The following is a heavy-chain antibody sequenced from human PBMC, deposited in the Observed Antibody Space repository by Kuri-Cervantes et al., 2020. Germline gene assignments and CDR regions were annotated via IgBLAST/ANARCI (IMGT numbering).Heavy chain of an antibody. V-gene: IGHV3-53*01. D-gene: IGHD3-10*01. CDR2: IYSGGST. CDR3: ASSAPVPTIWQVVRGSPIPLDY. J-gene: IGHJ4*02. CDR1: GGSISSGDYY. Sequence: GESLKISCTVSGGSISSGDYYWSWIRQAPGKGREWVSVIYSGGSTYYADSVKGRFTISRDNSKNTLYLQMNSLRAEDTAVYYCASSAPVPTIWQVVRGSPIPLDYWGQGTLVTVSS.